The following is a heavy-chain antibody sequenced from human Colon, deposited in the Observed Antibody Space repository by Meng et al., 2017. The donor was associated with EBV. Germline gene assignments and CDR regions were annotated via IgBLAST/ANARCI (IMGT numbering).Heavy chain of an antibody. CDR2: IIHGGSP. CDR3: ARRPTGIDY. J-gene: IGHJ4*02. CDR1: GGSLSGAY. D-gene: IGHD2-8*02. Sequence: QVQLQQSGAGLLKPSETLSRTCAVNGGSLSGAYWNWIRQPPGKGLEWIGEIIHGGSPSYNPSLKSRVTISIDTSKNQLSLMLSSVTAADTAVYYCARRPTGIDYWGQGTLVTVSS. V-gene: IGHV4-34*12.